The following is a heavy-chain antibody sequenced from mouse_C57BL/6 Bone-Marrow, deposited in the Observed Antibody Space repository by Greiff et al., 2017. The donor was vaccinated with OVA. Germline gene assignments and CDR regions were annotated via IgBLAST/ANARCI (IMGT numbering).Heavy chain of an antibody. J-gene: IGHJ4*01. CDR1: GFSLTSYA. D-gene: IGHD1-1*01. Sequence: QVQLQQSGPGLVAPSQSLSITCTVSGFSLTSYAISWVRQPPGKGLEWLGVIWTGGGTNYNSALKSRLSISKDNSKSQVFLKMNSLQTDDTARYYCARKRLYYYGSPYYAMDYWGQGTSVTVSS. CDR2: IWTGGGT. V-gene: IGHV2-9-1*01. CDR3: ARKRLYYYGSPYYAMDY.